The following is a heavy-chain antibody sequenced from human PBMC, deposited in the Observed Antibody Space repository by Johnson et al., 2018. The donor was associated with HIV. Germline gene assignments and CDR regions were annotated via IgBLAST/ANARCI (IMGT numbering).Heavy chain of an antibody. Sequence: VQLVESGGGLVQPGGSLRLSCADSKFTFTNYWMSWVRQAPGKGLEWVSGIGVSGDSTYYADSVKGRFTISRDNSKNTLYLQMNSLRAEDTAIYYCAKDKQGTISDAFDIWGQGTMVTVSS. CDR3: AKDKQGTISDAFDI. CDR2: IGVSGDST. CDR1: KFTFTNYW. D-gene: IGHD3-3*01. V-gene: IGHV3-23*04. J-gene: IGHJ3*02.